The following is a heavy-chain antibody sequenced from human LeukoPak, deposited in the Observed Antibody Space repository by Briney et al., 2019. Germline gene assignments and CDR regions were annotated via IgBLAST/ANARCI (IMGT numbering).Heavy chain of an antibody. J-gene: IGHJ4*02. CDR1: GFTFSSYG. CDR2: IWYDGSNK. D-gene: IGHD4-17*01. CDR3: ARVLSGDYAMDY. V-gene: IGHV3-33*01. Sequence: GRSLRLSCAVSGFTFSSYGMHWVRQAPGKGLEWVAVIWYDGSNKYYADSVKGRFTISRDNSKNTLYLQMNSLRAEDTAVYYCARVLSGDYAMDYWGQGTLVTVSS.